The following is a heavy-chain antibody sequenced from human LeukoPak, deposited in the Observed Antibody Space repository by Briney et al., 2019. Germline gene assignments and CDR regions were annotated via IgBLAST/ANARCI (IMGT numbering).Heavy chain of an antibody. CDR2: ISYDGSNK. Sequence: GRSLRLSCAASGFTFSSYGMHWVRQAPGKGLEWVAVISYDGSNKYYADSVKGRFTISRDNSKNTLYLQMNSLRAEDTAVYYCAKDRVGTLTVFDYWGQGTLVTVSS. V-gene: IGHV3-30*18. CDR1: GFTFSSYG. J-gene: IGHJ4*02. CDR3: AKDRVGTLTVFDY.